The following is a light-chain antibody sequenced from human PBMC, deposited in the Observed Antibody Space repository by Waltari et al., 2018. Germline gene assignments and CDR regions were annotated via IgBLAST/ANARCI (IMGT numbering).Light chain of an antibody. CDR2: SNK. CDR3: QSYDNGLSGVV. J-gene: IGLJ2*01. Sequence: QSVLTQPPSVSGAPGQRVTISCTGSRSNIGAGYDVQWYRHLPGSAPKLLIFSNKKRPSGVPDRYSGSRSSTSASLTITGLQAEDEADYYCQSYDNGLSGVVFGGGTRLTVL. V-gene: IGLV1-40*01. CDR1: RSNIGAGYD.